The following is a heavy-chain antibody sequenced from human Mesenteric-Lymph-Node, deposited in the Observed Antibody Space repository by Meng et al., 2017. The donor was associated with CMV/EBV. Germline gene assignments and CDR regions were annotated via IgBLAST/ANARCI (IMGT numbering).Heavy chain of an antibody. D-gene: IGHD6-19*01. CDR1: GGSINSGDYY. J-gene: IGHJ6*02. CDR2: IYYSGST. CDR3: ATRGYSSGWDYYYYGMDV. V-gene: IGHV4-61*08. Sequence: SETLSLTCSVSGGSINSGDYYWSWIRQPPGKGLEWIGYIYYSGSTNYNPSLKSRVTISVDTSKNQFSLKLSSVTAADTAVYYCATRGYSSGWDYYYYGMDVWGQGTTVTVSS.